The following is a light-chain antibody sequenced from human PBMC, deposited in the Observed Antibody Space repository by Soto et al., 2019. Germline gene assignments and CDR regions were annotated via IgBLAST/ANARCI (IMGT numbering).Light chain of an antibody. Sequence: EIVMTQSPATLAVSPVERATLSCCASQSVSIKLAWYQQKPGQAPRLLIYDTSTRATGLPARFSGSGSGTEFTLTISSLQSEDFAVYYCQQYNNWAPITFGQWTRLEIK. J-gene: IGKJ5*01. CDR2: DTS. CDR1: QSVSIK. CDR3: QQYNNWAPIT. V-gene: IGKV3-15*01.